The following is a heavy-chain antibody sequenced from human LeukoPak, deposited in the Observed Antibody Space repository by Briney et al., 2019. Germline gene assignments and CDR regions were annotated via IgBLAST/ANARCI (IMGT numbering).Heavy chain of an antibody. CDR1: GGSISSYC. D-gene: IGHD3-3*01. J-gene: IGHJ5*02. CDR3: ATSYDAKTAPYDL. V-gene: IGHV4-4*09. Sequence: SETLSLTCTVSGGSISSYCWSWVRQPPGKGLEWIGYIYTSGSTGYNPSLKSRVTMSVDTSKNQLSMELRFLTAADTAAYFCATSYDAKTAPYDLWGQGTLVTVSS. CDR2: IYTSGST.